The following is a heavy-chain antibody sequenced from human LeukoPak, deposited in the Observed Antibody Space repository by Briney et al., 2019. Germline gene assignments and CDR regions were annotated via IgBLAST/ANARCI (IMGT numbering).Heavy chain of an antibody. D-gene: IGHD3-22*01. CDR1: GFTFSSYW. Sequence: GGSLRLSCAASGFTFSSYWMSWVRQAPGKGLEWVANIKQDGSEKYYVDSVKGRFTISRDNAKNSLYLQMNSLRAEDTAVYYCARAPYYYDSSDCYYYYYGMDVWGQGTTVTVSS. J-gene: IGHJ6*02. CDR3: ARAPYYYDSSDCYYYYYGMDV. CDR2: IKQDGSEK. V-gene: IGHV3-7*01.